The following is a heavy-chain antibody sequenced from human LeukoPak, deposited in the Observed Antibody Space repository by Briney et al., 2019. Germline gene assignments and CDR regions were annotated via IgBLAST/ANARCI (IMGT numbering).Heavy chain of an antibody. CDR1: GFTVSSNY. V-gene: IGHV3-53*01. J-gene: IGHJ4*02. CDR2: IYSGGST. CDR3: ARDFRGYSSGWYGLG. D-gene: IGHD6-19*01. Sequence: PGGSLRLSCAASGFTVSSNYMSWVRQAPGKGLEWVSVIYSGGSTYYADSVKGRFTISRDNSKNTLYLQMNSLRAQDTAVYYSARDFRGYSSGWYGLGWGQGTLVTVSS.